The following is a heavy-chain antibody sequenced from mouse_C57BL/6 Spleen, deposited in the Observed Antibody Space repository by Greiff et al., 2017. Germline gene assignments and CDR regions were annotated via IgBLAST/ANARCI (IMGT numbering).Heavy chain of an antibody. CDR1: GYSFTDYN. V-gene: IGHV1-39*01. CDR3: ARGTGWAWFAD. CDR2: INPTYGTT. Sequence: EVQLQQSGPELVKPGASVKISCKASGYSFTDYNMNWVKQTHGKSLEWIGVINPTYGTTSYTQNLKGKATLTVDQSYSPAFLQLNSRTAEDSAVYYCARGTGWAWFADWGQGTLVTVSA. D-gene: IGHD4-1*01. J-gene: IGHJ3*01.